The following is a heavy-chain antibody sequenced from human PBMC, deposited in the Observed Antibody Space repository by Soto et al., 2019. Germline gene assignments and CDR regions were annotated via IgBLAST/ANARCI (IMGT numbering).Heavy chain of an antibody. D-gene: IGHD2-21*02. CDR1: GDTFTDYY. J-gene: IGHJ4*02. V-gene: IGHV1-46*01. CDR2: VNPSGGHT. CDR3: ARGGAVVVVTAALDY. Sequence: QVQLVQSGAEVKKPGASVKVSCKASGDTFTDYYIHWVRQAPGQGLEWMGTVNPSGGHTTYAQHFLGRMTKTRVTSPSTLSLELTSLTSEDTAVYYCARGGAVVVVTAALDYWGQGTLVTVSS.